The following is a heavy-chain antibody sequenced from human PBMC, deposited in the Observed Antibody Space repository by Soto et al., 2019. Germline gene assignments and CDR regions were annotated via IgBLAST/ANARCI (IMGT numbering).Heavy chain of an antibody. D-gene: IGHD1-26*01. V-gene: IGHV3-15*05. CDR1: GFSFRTTW. J-gene: IGHJ4*02. Sequence: EVQLVESGGGLVKPGGSLRLSCAASGFSFRTTWMAWVRQAPGKGLEWVGRIKSKSAGETTDYADPVKGRFTISRDDSKDTLYLHMDSLETGDTAVYYCSTGSPFSGSEFDYWGQGTLVPVSS. CDR3: STGSPFSGSEFDY. CDR2: IKSKSAGETT.